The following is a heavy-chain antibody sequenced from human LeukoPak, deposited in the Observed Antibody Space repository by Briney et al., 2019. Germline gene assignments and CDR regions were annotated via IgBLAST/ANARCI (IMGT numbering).Heavy chain of an antibody. CDR3: VRAYNREAVTGPTNAPFDY. D-gene: IGHD6-19*01. CDR1: GYTFINYY. J-gene: IGHJ4*02. V-gene: IGHV1-46*01. Sequence: ASVKVSCKASGYTFINYYMHWVRQAPGQGLEWMGIINPSDGSRSYAQKFQGRVTMTRDTSKSTVYMELSSLRSEDTAAYYCVRAYNREAVTGPTNAPFDYWGQGTLVPVSS. CDR2: INPSDGSR.